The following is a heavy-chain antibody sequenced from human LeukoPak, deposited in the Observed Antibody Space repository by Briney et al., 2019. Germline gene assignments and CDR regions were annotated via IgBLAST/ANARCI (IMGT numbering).Heavy chain of an antibody. V-gene: IGHV4-34*01. J-gene: IGHJ4*02. D-gene: IGHD6-19*01. CDR1: GGSFSGYY. CDR2: IYYSGST. Sequence: SETLSLTCAVYGGSFSGYYWSWIRQPPGKGLEWIGSIYYSGSTYYNPSLKSRVTISVDTSKNQFSLKLSSVTAADTAVYYCASGYSSGWYVDYWGQGTLVTVSS. CDR3: ASGYSSGWYVDY.